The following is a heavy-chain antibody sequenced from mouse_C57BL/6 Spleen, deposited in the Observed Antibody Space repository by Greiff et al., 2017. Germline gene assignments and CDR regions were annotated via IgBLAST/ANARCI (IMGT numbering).Heavy chain of an antibody. CDR3: ASVLLYYDGSSYWYLDV. D-gene: IGHD1-1*01. Sequence: DVKLVESGGGLVQPGGSLSLSCAASGFTFTGYYMSWVRQPPGQALEWFGFIRTKANGYTTEYSASVKGRFTISRDTSQSILYLQMKALRAEDSATYYCASVLLYYDGSSYWYLDVWGTGTTVTVSS. CDR2: IRTKANGYTT. V-gene: IGHV7-3*01. J-gene: IGHJ1*03. CDR1: GFTFTGYY.